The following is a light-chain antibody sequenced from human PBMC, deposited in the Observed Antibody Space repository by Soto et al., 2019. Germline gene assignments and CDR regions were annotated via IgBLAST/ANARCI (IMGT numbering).Light chain of an antibody. CDR1: SSNIGSNT. J-gene: IGLJ2*01. CDR3: ATWDDSLSAVV. CDR2: ISS. Sequence: QSVLTQAPSASGTPGQRVTISCSGSSSNIGSNTVNWYQQLPGTAPKLLIFISSQRPSGVPDRFSGSKSGTSASLAISGLQSEDEADYFCATWDDSLSAVVFGGGTQLTVL. V-gene: IGLV1-44*01.